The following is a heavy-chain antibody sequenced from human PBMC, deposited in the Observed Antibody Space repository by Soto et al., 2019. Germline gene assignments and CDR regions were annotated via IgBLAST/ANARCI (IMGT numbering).Heavy chain of an antibody. CDR3: ARGRTGTTSYFDY. D-gene: IGHD1-1*01. Sequence: SVKVSCKASGYTFTGYYLHWVRQAPGQGLEWMGWINPNSGGTNYAQKFQGRVTMTRDTSISTAYMELSRLRSDDTAVYYCARGRTGTTSYFDYWGQGNLVTVSS. CDR2: INPNSGGT. CDR1: GYTFTGYY. V-gene: IGHV1-2*02. J-gene: IGHJ4*02.